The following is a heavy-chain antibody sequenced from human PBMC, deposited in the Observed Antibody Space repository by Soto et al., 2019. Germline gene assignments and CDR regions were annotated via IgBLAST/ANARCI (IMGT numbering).Heavy chain of an antibody. J-gene: IGHJ4*02. CDR2: ISAYNGNT. V-gene: IGHV1-18*01. Sequence: QVQLVQSGAEVKKPGASVKVSCKASGYTFTSYGISWVRQAPGQGLEWMGWISAYNGNTKYAQKLQGRVTMTTDTPTSTAYIELRSLRSDATAVYYSARDAAIGMNDYWGQGTLVTVSS. CDR1: GYTFTSYG. CDR3: ARDAAIGMNDY. D-gene: IGHD1-20*01.